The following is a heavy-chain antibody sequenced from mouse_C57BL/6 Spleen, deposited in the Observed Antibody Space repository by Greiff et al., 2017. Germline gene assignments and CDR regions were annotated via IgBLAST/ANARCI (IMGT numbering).Heavy chain of an antibody. Sequence: EVHLVESGEGLVKPGGSLKLSCAASGFTFSSYAMSWVRQTPEKRLEWVAYISSGGDYIYYADTVKGRFTISRDNARNTLYLQMSSLKSEDTAMYYCTRDPKDSSGYPFAYWGQGTLVTVSA. V-gene: IGHV5-9-1*02. CDR1: GFTFSSYA. J-gene: IGHJ3*01. D-gene: IGHD3-2*02. CDR3: TRDPKDSSGYPFAY. CDR2: ISSGGDYI.